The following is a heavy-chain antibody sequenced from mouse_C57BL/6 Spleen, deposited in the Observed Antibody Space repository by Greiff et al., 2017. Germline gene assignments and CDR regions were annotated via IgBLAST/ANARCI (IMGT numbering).Heavy chain of an antibody. CDR2: IYPSDSET. J-gene: IGHJ1*03. D-gene: IGHD2-5*01. CDR3: ARGGYSNYGWYFDV. CDR1: GYTFTSYW. Sequence: QVQLQQPGAELVRPGSSVKLSCKASGYTFTSYWMDWVKQRPGQGLEWIGNIYPSDSETHYNQKFKDKATLTVDKSSSTAYMQLRSLTSEDSAVYYWARGGYSNYGWYFDVWGTGTTVTVSS. V-gene: IGHV1-61*01.